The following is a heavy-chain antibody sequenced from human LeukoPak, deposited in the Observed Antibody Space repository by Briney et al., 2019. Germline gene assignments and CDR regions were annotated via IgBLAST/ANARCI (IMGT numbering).Heavy chain of an antibody. CDR1: GYTFTGYY. J-gene: IGHJ3*02. CDR2: INPNSGGT. Sequence: ASVKVSCKASGYTFTGYYMHWVRQAPGQGLEWMGWINPNSGGTNYAQKFQGRVTMTRDTSTSTVYMELSSLRSEDTAVYYCATGNTIFGVVHAFDIWGQGTMVTVSS. V-gene: IGHV1-2*02. CDR3: ATGNTIFGVVHAFDI. D-gene: IGHD3-3*01.